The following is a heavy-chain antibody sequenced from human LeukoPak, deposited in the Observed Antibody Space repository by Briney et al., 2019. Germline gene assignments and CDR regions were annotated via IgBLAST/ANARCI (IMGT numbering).Heavy chain of an antibody. Sequence: SGGSLRLSREASGFSFSTYAMNWVRQAPGKGLEWVSVISVSGFSTYYADSVKGRFTISRDMSKSTLYLQMNSLRAEDTAIYYCAKNHDSNTYHTDDAFDIWGQGTLVTVSS. CDR1: GFSFSTYA. J-gene: IGHJ4*02. V-gene: IGHV3-23*01. D-gene: IGHD2/OR15-2a*01. CDR3: AKNHDSNTYHTDDAFDI. CDR2: ISVSGFST.